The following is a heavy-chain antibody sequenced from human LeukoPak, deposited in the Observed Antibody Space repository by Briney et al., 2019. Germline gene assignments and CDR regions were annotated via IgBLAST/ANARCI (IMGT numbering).Heavy chain of an antibody. J-gene: IGHJ5*02. D-gene: IGHD3-10*01. CDR1: GGTFSSYA. CDR2: IIPIFGTA. V-gene: IGHV1-69*01. Sequence: SVKVSCKASGGTFSSYAISWVRQAPGQGLEWMGGIIPIFGTANYAQKFQGRVTITADESTSTAYMELSSLRSEDTAVYYCASADWFGELLLWFDPWGQGTLVTVSS. CDR3: ASADWFGELLLWFDP.